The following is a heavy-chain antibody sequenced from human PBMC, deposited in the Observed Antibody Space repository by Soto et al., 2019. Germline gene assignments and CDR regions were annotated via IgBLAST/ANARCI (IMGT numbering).Heavy chain of an antibody. CDR2: IKRKTDGGTT. CDR3: TSTPCLYCGADW. Sequence: GASVRLSCAASGFTFSDAGMNWVRQAPGKGLEWVGRIKRKTDGGTTDYAAPVKGRFAISGDDSMNTLYLQMSSLKPEDTAVYYCTSTPCLYCGADWWGQGT. D-gene: IGHD2-21*01. CDR1: GFTFSDAG. J-gene: IGHJ4*02. V-gene: IGHV3-15*07.